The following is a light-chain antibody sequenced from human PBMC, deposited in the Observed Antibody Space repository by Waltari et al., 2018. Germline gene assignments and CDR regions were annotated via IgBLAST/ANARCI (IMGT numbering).Light chain of an antibody. CDR3: NSRDLSAYHLL. CDR2: GEH. Sequence: SSELTQDPAVAVALGQSGRITCQGDSLRRYHASRYQKKPGRAPLLVIDGEHIRPSGIPQRFAGHRSSNPASLTITGAQAEDEAEYFCNSRDLSAYHLLFGGGTQVTVL. CDR1: SLRRYH. J-gene: IGLJ3*02. V-gene: IGLV3-19*01.